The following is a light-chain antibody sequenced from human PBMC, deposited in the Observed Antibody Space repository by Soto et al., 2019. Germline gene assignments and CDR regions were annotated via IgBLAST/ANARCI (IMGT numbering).Light chain of an antibody. V-gene: IGKV3-20*01. CDR1: QSVSSSY. CDR3: QQYGNSPYT. CDR2: GAS. J-gene: IGKJ2*01. Sequence: EIVLTQSPGTQSLSPGERATLSCKASQSVSSSYLAWYQQKPGQAPRLLIYGASSRATGIPDRFSGSGSGTGFTLTISRLEPEDFAVYYCQQYGNSPYTFGQGTKLEIK.